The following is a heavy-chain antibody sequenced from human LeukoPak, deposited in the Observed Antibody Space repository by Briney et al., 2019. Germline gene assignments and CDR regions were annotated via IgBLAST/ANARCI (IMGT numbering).Heavy chain of an antibody. CDR1: GFTFSSYG. V-gene: IGHV3-30*18. CDR2: ISYDGSNK. D-gene: IGHD6-19*01. J-gene: IGHJ1*01. Sequence: GGSLRLSCAASGFTFSSYGMHWVRQAPGKGLEWVAVISYDGSNKYYADSVKGRFTISRDNSKNTLYLQMNSLRAEDRAVYYCAKEQWLVKYFQHWGQGTLVTVSS. CDR3: AKEQWLVKYFQH.